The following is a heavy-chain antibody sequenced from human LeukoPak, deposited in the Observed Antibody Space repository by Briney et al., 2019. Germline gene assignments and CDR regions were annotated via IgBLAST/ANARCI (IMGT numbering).Heavy chain of an antibody. Sequence: GGSLRLSCAASGFTFSSYAMSWVRQAPGKGLEWVSAISGGGGSTYYADSVKGRFTISRDNSKNTVYLLMNSLIDEDTAVYYCAKESQPWAPDYWGQGTLVTVSS. D-gene: IGHD7-27*01. V-gene: IGHV3-23*01. CDR3: AKESQPWAPDY. CDR1: GFTFSSYA. J-gene: IGHJ4*02. CDR2: ISGGGGST.